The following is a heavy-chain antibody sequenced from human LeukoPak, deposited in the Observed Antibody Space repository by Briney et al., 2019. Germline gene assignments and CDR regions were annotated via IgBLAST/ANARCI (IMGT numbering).Heavy chain of an antibody. J-gene: IGHJ6*02. CDR3: AALYDSSASSGMDV. D-gene: IGHD3-22*01. Sequence: SVKVSCKASGFTFTSSAMQWVRQAREQRLEWIGWIVVGSGNTNYAQKFQERVTITRDMSTNTAYMELSSLRSEDTAVYYCAALYDSSASSGMDVWGQGTTVTVSS. V-gene: IGHV1-58*02. CDR2: IVVGSGNT. CDR1: GFTFTSSA.